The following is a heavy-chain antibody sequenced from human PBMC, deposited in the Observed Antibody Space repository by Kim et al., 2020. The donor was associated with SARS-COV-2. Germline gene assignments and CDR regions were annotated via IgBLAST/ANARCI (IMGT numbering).Heavy chain of an antibody. CDR1: GFTFRDFS. D-gene: IGHD3-10*01. V-gene: IGHV3-11*01. CDR3: AKGSLWGGDY. Sequence: GGSLRLSCAAPGFTFRDFSMSWIRQTPGKGLEWLSYISGSGSAIYYADSVKGRFTISRDNAKNSLYLQMNSLRVEDTAVYYCAKGSLWGGDYWGQGTLVT. J-gene: IGHJ4*02. CDR2: ISGSGSAI.